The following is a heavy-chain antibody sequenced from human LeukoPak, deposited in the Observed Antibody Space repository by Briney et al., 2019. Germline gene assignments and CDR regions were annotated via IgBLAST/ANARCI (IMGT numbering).Heavy chain of an antibody. CDR1: GGSISSSSYY. Sequence: PSETLSLTCTVSGGSISSSSYYWAWIRQPPGKGLEWIGSIYYSGSTYYNPSLKSRITMSVDTSKNQFSLKLSSVTAADTAVYYCARERRESTDYDFWSSSYYNWFDPWGQGTLVTVSS. V-gene: IGHV4-39*02. J-gene: IGHJ5*02. D-gene: IGHD3-3*01. CDR3: ARERRESTDYDFWSSSYYNWFDP. CDR2: IYYSGST.